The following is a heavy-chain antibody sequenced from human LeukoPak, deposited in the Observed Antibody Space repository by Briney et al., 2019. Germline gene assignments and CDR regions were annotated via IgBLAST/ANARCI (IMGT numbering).Heavy chain of an antibody. Sequence: GGSLRLSCAASGFTFSSYSMKWVRQAPGKGLEWVSSISGSSSYIYYADSVQGRFTISRDNAKNSLYLQMNSLRAEDTAVYYCARGGGYCGGDCYGIDYWGQGTLVTVSS. CDR2: ISGSSSYI. J-gene: IGHJ4*02. CDR3: ARGGGYCGGDCYGIDY. D-gene: IGHD2-21*01. CDR1: GFTFSSYS. V-gene: IGHV3-21*01.